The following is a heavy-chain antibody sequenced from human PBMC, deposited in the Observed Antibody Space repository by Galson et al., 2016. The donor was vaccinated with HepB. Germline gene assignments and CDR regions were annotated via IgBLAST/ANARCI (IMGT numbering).Heavy chain of an antibody. CDR1: GYIFTNYW. CDR3: ARRYCSGGYCFPASFDY. J-gene: IGHJ4*02. D-gene: IGHD2-15*01. CDR2: IYAGDSDT. Sequence: QSGAEVKKPGESLKISCKGSGYIFTNYWIGWVRQMPGKGLEWVGIIYAGDSDTRYSLPFQGQVTISVDKSISTAYLLWSSLKASDTAMYYCARRYCSGGYCFPASFDYWGQGTLVTVSS. V-gene: IGHV5-51*01.